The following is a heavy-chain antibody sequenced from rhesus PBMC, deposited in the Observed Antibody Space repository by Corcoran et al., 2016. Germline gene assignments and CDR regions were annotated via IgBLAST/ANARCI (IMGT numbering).Heavy chain of an antibody. Sequence: QVQLQESGPGLVKPSETLSLTCAVSGGSIRSSNWWSWIHQPPGKGLEWLGYISGSSGSTYYNPSRKSRVTISTDTSKNQFSLKLSAGTAADTAVYYCARRGSSWSFDYWGQGVLVTVSS. CDR2: ISGSSGST. CDR1: GGSIRSSNW. V-gene: IGHV4-65*01. D-gene: IGHD6-13*01. CDR3: ARRGSSWSFDY. J-gene: IGHJ4*01.